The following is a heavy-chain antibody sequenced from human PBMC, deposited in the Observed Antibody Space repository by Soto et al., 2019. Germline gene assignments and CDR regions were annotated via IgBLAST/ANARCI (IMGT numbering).Heavy chain of an antibody. J-gene: IGHJ4*02. CDR3: ARAGDWNYVQDF. Sequence: GGSLRLSCAASGFTLTNYRIHWVRQAPGKGLVWVARINSDGTRINYADSVKGRFTISRDNAKNTVFLQMNSLRDEDSAVYFCARAGDWNYVQDFWGQGTLVTVSS. V-gene: IGHV3-74*01. D-gene: IGHD1-7*01. CDR2: INSDGTRI. CDR1: GFTLTNYR.